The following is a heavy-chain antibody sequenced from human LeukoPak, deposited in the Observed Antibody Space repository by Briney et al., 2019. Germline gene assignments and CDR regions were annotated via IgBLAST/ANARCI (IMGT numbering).Heavy chain of an antibody. Sequence: PSETLSLTCTVSVGSIISYFWSWMRQPPGEGPEWIGYIFDSGTTNYNPSTTYNPSLKSRVTVSLDASKNHFSLKLSSVTAADTAVYFCARGGVTTIAQYDYWGQGILVTVSS. CDR3: ARGGVTTIAQYDY. V-gene: IGHV4-59*01. D-gene: IGHD5-12*01. CDR1: VGSIISYF. J-gene: IGHJ4*02. CDR2: IFDSGTT.